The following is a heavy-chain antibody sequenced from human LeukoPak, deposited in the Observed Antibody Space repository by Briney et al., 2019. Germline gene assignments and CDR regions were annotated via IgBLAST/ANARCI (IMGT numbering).Heavy chain of an antibody. CDR3: ARASGGWDLDY. V-gene: IGHV3-21*06. CDR1: GFSFNLFH. CDR2: ITSSGTYI. D-gene: IGHD1-26*01. J-gene: IGHJ4*01. Sequence: PGGSLRLSCAASGFSFNLFHMNWVPQAPGKGLEWVSSITSSGTYITYVDSVQGRFTISRDNAKNSLYLQMNSLRVDDTALYYCARASGGWDLDYWGHGTLVTVSS.